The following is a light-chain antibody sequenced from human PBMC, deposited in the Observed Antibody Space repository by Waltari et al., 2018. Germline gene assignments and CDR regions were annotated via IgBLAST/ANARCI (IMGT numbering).Light chain of an antibody. J-gene: IGKJ1*01. Sequence: EIQMTQSPSSLSASVGDRVTITCRASQDITDWVAWYQQKLGKAPKLLIYRTSNLATGVPSRFSGSGFGTHFTLTVSGLQPEDIATYFCQQYDASPPTFGQGTKVEIK. V-gene: IGKV1-33*01. CDR1: QDITDW. CDR2: RTS. CDR3: QQYDASPPT.